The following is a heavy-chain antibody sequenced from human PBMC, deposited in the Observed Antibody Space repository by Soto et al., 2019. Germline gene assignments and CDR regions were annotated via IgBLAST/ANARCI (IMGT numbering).Heavy chain of an antibody. CDR3: AKGVALGYCTSTSCHNYYMDV. J-gene: IGHJ6*03. D-gene: IGHD2-2*02. Sequence: EVQLVESGGGLVQPGRSLRLSCSASGFTFDDYAMHWVRQAPGKGLEWVSGISWNSGSIAYADSVKGRFTISRDNAKYSLYLQMNSLRAEDTALYYCAKGVALGYCTSTSCHNYYMDVWGKGTTVTVSS. V-gene: IGHV3-9*01. CDR1: GFTFDDYA. CDR2: ISWNSGSI.